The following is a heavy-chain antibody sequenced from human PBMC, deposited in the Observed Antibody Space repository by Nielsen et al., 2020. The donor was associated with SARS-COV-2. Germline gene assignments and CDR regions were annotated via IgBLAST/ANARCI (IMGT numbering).Heavy chain of an antibody. D-gene: IGHD1-14*01. V-gene: IGHV4-61*08. CDR2: IYYSGST. J-gene: IGHJ4*02. CDR3: ARHSRPADFDY. Sequence: SETLSLTCTVSGGSISSGGYYWSWIRQPPGKGLEWIGYIYYSGSTNYNPSLKSRVTISVDTSKNQFSLKLSSVTAADTAVYYCARHSRPADFDYWGQGTLVTVS. CDR1: GGSISSGGYY.